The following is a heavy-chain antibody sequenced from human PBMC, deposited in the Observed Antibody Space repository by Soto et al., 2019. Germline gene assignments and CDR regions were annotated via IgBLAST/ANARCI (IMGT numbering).Heavy chain of an antibody. V-gene: IGHV3-30*03. CDR1: GITFSSHH. CDR2: ISYDGSVE. J-gene: IGHJ3*01. CDR3: VREDNAFDL. Sequence: GGSLRLSCAASGITFSSHHMHWARQAPGKGLEWLAFISYDGSVECYADSVKGRFTVSRDNPKSTMYLQMHGLIAEDTAVYYCVREDNAFDLWGQGTMVTVSS.